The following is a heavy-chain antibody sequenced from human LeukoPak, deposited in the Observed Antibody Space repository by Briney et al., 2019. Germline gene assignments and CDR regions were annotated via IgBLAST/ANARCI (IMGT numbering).Heavy chain of an antibody. V-gene: IGHV4-61*02. J-gene: IGHJ3*02. CDR2: IYTSGST. CDR3: ARVSGITMIVVVNSDAFDI. D-gene: IGHD3-22*01. Sequence: SGTLSLTCTVSGGSISSGSYYWSWIRQPAGKGLEWIGRIYTSGSTYYNPSLKSRVTISVDTSKNQSSLKLSSVTAADTAVYYCARVSGITMIVVVNSDAFDIWGQGTMVTVSS. CDR1: GGSISSGSYY.